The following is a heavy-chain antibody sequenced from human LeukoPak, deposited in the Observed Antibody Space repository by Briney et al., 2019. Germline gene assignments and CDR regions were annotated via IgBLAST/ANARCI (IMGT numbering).Heavy chain of an antibody. CDR1: GFTFDDYT. V-gene: IGHV3-43*01. D-gene: IGHD3-22*01. CDR2: ISWHGSTT. CDR3: AKDIGDSIGYNYFDS. Sequence: GGSLRLSCAASGFTFDDYTMHWVRRAPGKGLEWVSVISWHGSTTKYADSVRGRFTISRDNRKNSLSLQMDSLRPEDTALYYCAKDIGDSIGYNYFDSWGQGTLVTVSS. J-gene: IGHJ4*02.